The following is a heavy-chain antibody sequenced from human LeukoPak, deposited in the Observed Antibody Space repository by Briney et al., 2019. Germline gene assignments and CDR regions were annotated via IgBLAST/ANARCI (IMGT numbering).Heavy chain of an antibody. V-gene: IGHV5-51*01. CDR2: IDPSDSET. CDR3: ARQTAMGRSGDY. CDR1: GYSFTSYW. D-gene: IGHD5-18*01. J-gene: IGHJ4*02. Sequence: GESLKISCKASGYSFTSYWIGWVRQMPVKGLEWMGIIDPSDSETRYTPSFQGQVTISADKSLSSAYLQWNSLKASDTAMYYCARQTAMGRSGDYWGQGTLVTVSA.